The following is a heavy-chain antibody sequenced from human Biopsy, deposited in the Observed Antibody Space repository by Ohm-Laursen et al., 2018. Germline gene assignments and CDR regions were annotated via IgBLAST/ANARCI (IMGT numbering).Heavy chain of an antibody. CDR2: INQAGTT. CDR3: GNEVHGRDY. Sequence: SQTLSLTCAVFGKTFSDYQWSWIRQPPGKGPEWIGQINQAGTTNYNPSLKSQVSISADASKYEFSLRLTSVTAADTAVYLCGNEVHGRDYWGLGAQVTVSS. CDR1: GKTFSDYQ. V-gene: IGHV4-34*08. D-gene: IGHD2-15*01. J-gene: IGHJ4*02.